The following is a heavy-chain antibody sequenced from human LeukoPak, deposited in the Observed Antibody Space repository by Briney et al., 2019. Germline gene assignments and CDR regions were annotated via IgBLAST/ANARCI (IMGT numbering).Heavy chain of an antibody. CDR3: ARDVTRITMVRGGLPARY. Sequence: GASVKVSCKASGYTFTSYDINWVRQATGQGLEWMGWMNPNSGNTGYAQKFQGRVTITRNTSISTAYMELSRLRSDDTAVYYCARDVTRITMVRGGLPARYWGQGTLVTVSS. D-gene: IGHD3-10*01. J-gene: IGHJ4*02. CDR1: GYTFTSYD. CDR2: MNPNSGNT. V-gene: IGHV1-8*03.